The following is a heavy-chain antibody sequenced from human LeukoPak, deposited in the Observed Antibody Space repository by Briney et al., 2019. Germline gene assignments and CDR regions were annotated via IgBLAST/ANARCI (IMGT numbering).Heavy chain of an antibody. CDR3: ARVSLSKSSQAFDI. CDR2: ISYDGSNK. D-gene: IGHD1-26*01. V-gene: IGHV3-30-3*01. J-gene: IGHJ3*02. Sequence: GRSLRLSCAASGFTFSSYAMHWVRQAPGKGLEWVAVISYDGSNKYYADSVKGRFTISRDNAKNSLYLQMNSLRAEDTAVYYCARVSLSKSSQAFDIWGQGTMVTVSS. CDR1: GFTFSSYA.